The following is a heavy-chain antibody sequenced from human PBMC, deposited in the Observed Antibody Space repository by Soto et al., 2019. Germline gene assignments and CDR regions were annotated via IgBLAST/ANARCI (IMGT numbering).Heavy chain of an antibody. CDR1: GFTFSSYA. V-gene: IGHV3-64*01. J-gene: IGHJ3*02. D-gene: IGHD2-15*01. CDR3: ARDLDGGYCSGGSCYPNDAFDI. CDR2: ISSNGGST. Sequence: GGSLRLSCAASGFTFSSYAMHWVRQAPEKGLEYVLAISSNGGSTYYANSVKGRFTISRDNSKNTLYLQMGSLRAEDMAVYYCARDLDGGYCSGGSCYPNDAFDIWGQGTMVTVSS.